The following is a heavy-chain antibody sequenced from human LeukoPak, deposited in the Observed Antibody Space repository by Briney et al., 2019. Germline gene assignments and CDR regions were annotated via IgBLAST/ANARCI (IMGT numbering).Heavy chain of an antibody. CDR1: GGSISRDY. Sequence: SETLSLTCTVSGGSISRDYWSWIRQPPGKGLEWIGYIYYSGRTYYHPSLKSRITISVDRSKNQFSLKLSSVTAADTAVYYCARGFYSPHYWGQGTLVSVSS. CDR3: ARGFYSPHY. J-gene: IGHJ4*02. V-gene: IGHV4-59*01. D-gene: IGHD4-11*01. CDR2: IYYSGRT.